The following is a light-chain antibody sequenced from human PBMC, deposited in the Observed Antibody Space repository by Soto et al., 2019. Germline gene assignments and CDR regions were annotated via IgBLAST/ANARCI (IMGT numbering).Light chain of an antibody. Sequence: EIVMTQSPATLSVSPGERATLSCRASQSVSTNLAWYQQNPGHAPRLLIYGASTRAAGIPARFSGGGSGTQFTLTISSLQSEDFAVYFCHQYDNWPPGSFGQGTKVEIK. CDR2: GAS. J-gene: IGKJ1*01. V-gene: IGKV3-15*01. CDR1: QSVSTN. CDR3: HQYDNWPPGS.